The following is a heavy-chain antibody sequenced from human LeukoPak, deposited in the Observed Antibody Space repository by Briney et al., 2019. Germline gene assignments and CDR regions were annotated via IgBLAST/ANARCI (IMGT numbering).Heavy chain of an antibody. CDR3: ASQVVGAAFDP. CDR1: GFTFSGYW. J-gene: IGHJ5*02. CDR2: TKSDGTMT. Sequence: GGSLRLSCVASGFTFSGYWMHWVRQPPGKGLVWVSRTKSDGTMTNYADSVKGRFTIYRDNAKNTLYLEMNSLKAEDTAVYYCASQVVGAAFDPWGQGTLVTVSS. V-gene: IGHV3-74*01. D-gene: IGHD2-15*01.